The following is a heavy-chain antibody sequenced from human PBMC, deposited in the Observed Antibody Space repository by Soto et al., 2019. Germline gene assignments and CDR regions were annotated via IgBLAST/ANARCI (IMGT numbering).Heavy chain of an antibody. Sequence: SETLSLTCTVSGGSISSSSYYWGWIRQPPGKGLEWIGSIYYSGSTYYNPSLKSRVTISVDTSKNQFSLKLSSVTAADTAVYYCARVRLLTARDYSYYYYYMDVWGKGTTVTVSS. J-gene: IGHJ6*03. CDR3: ARVRLLTARDYSYYYYYMDV. V-gene: IGHV4-39*07. D-gene: IGHD4-4*01. CDR2: IYYSGST. CDR1: GGSISSSSYY.